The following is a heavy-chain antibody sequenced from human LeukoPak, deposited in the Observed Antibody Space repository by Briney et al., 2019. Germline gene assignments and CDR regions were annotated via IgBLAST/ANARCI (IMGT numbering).Heavy chain of an antibody. D-gene: IGHD3-10*01. J-gene: IGHJ6*04. CDR3: ADLGNPILGGV. CDR1: AFSFSSYE. V-gene: IGHV3-48*03. Sequence: GGSLRLSCAASAFSFSSYEMNWVRQAPGKGLEWVSYIGRSGNSVSYADSVKGRFTISRDNSKNSLYLQMNSLRAEDTAVYYCADLGNPILGGVWGKGPTVNISS. CDR2: IGRSGNSV.